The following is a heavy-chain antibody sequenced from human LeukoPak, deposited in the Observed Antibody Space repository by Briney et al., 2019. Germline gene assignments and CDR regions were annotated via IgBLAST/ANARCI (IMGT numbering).Heavy chain of an antibody. CDR1: GGTFSSYA. Sequence: PVKVSCKASGGTFSSYAISWVRQAPGQGLEWMGRIIPILGIANYAQKFQGRVTITADKSTSTAYMELSSLRSEDTAVYYCARGSITMVRGVITHYGMDVWGQGTTVTVSS. V-gene: IGHV1-69*04. J-gene: IGHJ6*02. CDR2: IIPILGIA. CDR3: ARGSITMVRGVITHYGMDV. D-gene: IGHD3-10*01.